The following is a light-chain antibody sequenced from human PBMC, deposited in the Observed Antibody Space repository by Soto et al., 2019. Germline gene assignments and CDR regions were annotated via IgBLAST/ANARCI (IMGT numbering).Light chain of an antibody. V-gene: IGKV3-11*01. CDR2: GAF. CDR3: QQRNVWPPVT. Sequence: EMVLTQSPATLSLSPGERATLSCSASQSISRNIAWYQQKPGQAPRLLIYGAFNRATGIPARFSGSGSGTDFTLTISSLEPEDSAVYYCQQRNVWPPVTFGQGTRLEI. CDR1: QSISRN. J-gene: IGKJ5*01.